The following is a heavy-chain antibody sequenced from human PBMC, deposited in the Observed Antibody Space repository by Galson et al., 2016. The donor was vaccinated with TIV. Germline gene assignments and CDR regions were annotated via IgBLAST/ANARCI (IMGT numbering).Heavy chain of an antibody. D-gene: IGHD1-14*01. Sequence: SVKVSCKVSGGSFSTYAINWVRQAPGQGPEWMGRIIPILGPTKYAQRFQGRVSITADKSTNTAYMDLSSLRSDDTAVYYCARDNRPTFGHDDAFGIWGQGTLVTVSS. J-gene: IGHJ3*02. CDR1: GGSFSTYA. CDR2: IIPILGPT. V-gene: IGHV1-69*06. CDR3: ARDNRPTFGHDDAFGI.